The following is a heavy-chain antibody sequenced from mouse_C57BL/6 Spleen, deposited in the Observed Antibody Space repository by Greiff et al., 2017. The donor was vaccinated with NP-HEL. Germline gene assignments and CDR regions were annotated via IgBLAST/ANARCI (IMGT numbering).Heavy chain of an antibody. CDR3: ARRKYSNYGYFDV. CDR1: GYSFTGYY. CDR2: INPSTGGT. D-gene: IGHD2-5*01. V-gene: IGHV1-42*01. Sequence: EVQLQQSGPELVKPGASVKISCKASGYSFTGYYMNWVKQSPEKSLEWIGEINPSTGGTTYNQKFKAKATLTVDKSSSTAYMQLKSLTSEDSAVYYCARRKYSNYGYFDVWGTRTTVTVSS. J-gene: IGHJ1*03.